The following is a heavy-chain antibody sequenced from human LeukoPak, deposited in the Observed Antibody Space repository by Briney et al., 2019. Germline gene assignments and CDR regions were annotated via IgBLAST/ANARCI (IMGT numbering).Heavy chain of an antibody. J-gene: IGHJ6*02. D-gene: IGHD1-26*01. Sequence: GGSLRLPCAASGFTFSSYWMHWARQAPGKGLVWVSRINSDGSSTSYADSVKGRFTISRDNAKNTLYLQMNSLRAEDTAVYYCAKSPSGSYPGDYYYYYGMDVWGQGTTVTVSS. CDR1: GFTFSSYW. CDR2: INSDGSST. V-gene: IGHV3-74*01. CDR3: AKSPSGSYPGDYYYYYGMDV.